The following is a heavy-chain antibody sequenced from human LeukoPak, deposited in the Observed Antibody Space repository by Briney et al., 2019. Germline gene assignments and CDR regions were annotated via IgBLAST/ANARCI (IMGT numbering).Heavy chain of an antibody. V-gene: IGHV3-30*02. CDR3: AKEEVISGNHGVYFDY. D-gene: IGHD3-22*01. J-gene: IGHJ4*02. Sequence: GGSLRLSCAASGFTFSNAWMSWVRQAPGKGLEWVAFIRYDGNSNYYADSVKGRFTISRDNSRSTLYLQMNSLRAEDTAVYYCAKEEVISGNHGVYFDYWGQGTLVTVSS. CDR1: GFTFSNAW. CDR2: IRYDGNSN.